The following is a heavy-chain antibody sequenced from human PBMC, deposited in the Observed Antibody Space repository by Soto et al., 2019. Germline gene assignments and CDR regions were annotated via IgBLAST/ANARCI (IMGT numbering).Heavy chain of an antibody. V-gene: IGHV1-3*01. CDR3: ARVPAYYYDSSGYYPFDY. Sequence: ASVKVSCKASGYTFTSYAMHWVRRAPGQRLEWMGWINAGNGNTKYSQKFQGRVTITRDTSASTAYMELSSLRSEDTAVYYCARVPAYYYDSSGYYPFDYWGQGTLVTVSS. D-gene: IGHD3-22*01. CDR1: GYTFTSYA. CDR2: INAGNGNT. J-gene: IGHJ4*02.